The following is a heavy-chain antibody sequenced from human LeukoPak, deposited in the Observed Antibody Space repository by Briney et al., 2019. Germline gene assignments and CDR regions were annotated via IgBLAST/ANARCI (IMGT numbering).Heavy chain of an antibody. J-gene: IGHJ4*02. CDR3: AKDHNIAVAGTPFDY. Sequence: PGGSLRLSCATSGFTFSGYAMSWVRQAPGKGLEWVSAISGSGGSTYYADSVKGRFTISRDNSKNTLYLQMNSLRAEDTAVYYCAKDHNIAVAGTPFDYWGQGTLVTVSS. D-gene: IGHD6-19*01. V-gene: IGHV3-23*01. CDR2: ISGSGGST. CDR1: GFTFSGYA.